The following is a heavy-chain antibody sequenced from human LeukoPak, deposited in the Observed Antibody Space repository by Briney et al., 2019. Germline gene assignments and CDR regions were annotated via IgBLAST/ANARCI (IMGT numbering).Heavy chain of an antibody. J-gene: IGHJ6*04. CDR3: AELGITMIGGV. Sequence: GGSLRLSCAASGFTFSDYYMSWIRQAPGKGLEWVSYISSGGTTIYYADSVKGRLTISRDNAKNSLYLQMNSLRAEDTAVYYCAELGITMIGGVWGKGTTVTISS. CDR2: ISSGGTTI. CDR1: GFTFSDYY. V-gene: IGHV3-11*04. D-gene: IGHD3-10*02.